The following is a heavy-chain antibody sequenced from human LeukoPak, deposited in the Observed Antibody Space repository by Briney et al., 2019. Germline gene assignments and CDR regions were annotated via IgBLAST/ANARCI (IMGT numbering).Heavy chain of an antibody. V-gene: IGHV3-23*01. CDR1: GFTFSTYP. D-gene: IGHD3-10*01. Sequence: GGSLRFSCAASGFTFSTYPMNWVRQAPGQGLEWVSAISGSGGDTYYADSVKGRFTISRDNSKNTVYLQMNSLRAEDTAVYYCAKDLFSGSYSFYFYGLDLWGLGTTVTVSS. CDR2: ISGSGGDT. CDR3: AKDLFSGSYSFYFYGLDL. J-gene: IGHJ6*02.